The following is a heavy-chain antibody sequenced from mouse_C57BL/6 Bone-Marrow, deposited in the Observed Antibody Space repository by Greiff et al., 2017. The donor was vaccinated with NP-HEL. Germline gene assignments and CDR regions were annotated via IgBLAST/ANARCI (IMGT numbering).Heavy chain of an antibody. CDR2: FLWDDDR. V-gene: IGHV8-8*01. CDR3: ARRGRYFDV. Sequence: QVTLKVSGPGILQPSQTLSLTCSFSGFSLCTFGMGVGWIRQPSGKGLEWLAHFLWDDDRYYNPALKSRPTISQATSKNQGFLKIANVDTADTAKYYCARRGRYFDVWGTGTTVTVSS. J-gene: IGHJ1*03. CDR1: GFSLCTFGMG.